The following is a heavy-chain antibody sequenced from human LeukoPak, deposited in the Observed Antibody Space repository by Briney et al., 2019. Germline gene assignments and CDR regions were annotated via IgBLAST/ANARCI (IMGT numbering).Heavy chain of an antibody. D-gene: IGHD4-17*01. CDR2: INPNTGGT. CDR3: ARTWVLLADYGDYVDAFDI. Sequence: ASVKVSCKASGYTFTGYFVHWVRQAPGQGLQWMGWINPNTGGTNYAQKFQGRVTMTRDTSISTAYMELSRLRSDDTAVYYCARTWVLLADYGDYVDAFDIWGQGTMVTVSS. V-gene: IGHV1-2*02. J-gene: IGHJ3*02. CDR1: GYTFTGYF.